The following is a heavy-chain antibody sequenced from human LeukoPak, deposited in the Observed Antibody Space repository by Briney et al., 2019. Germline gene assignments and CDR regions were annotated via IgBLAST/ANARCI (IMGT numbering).Heavy chain of an antibody. Sequence: PSETLSLTRSVSGDSISSYAWSWIRRPPGKGLEWIGDISRSGDTNYSPSLKSRLTISVDMSKNQFSLKLRSVTAADTAVYYCAKDRGGGRDAFDIWGQGTVVTVSS. V-gene: IGHV4-59*01. CDR2: ISRSGDT. J-gene: IGHJ3*02. CDR3: AKDRGGGRDAFDI. CDR1: GDSISSYA. D-gene: IGHD3-10*01.